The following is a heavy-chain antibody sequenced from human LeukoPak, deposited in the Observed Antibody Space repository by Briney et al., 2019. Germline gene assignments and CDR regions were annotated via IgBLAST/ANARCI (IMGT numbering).Heavy chain of an antibody. D-gene: IGHD6-6*01. CDR3: ARATRPRGDFDY. CDR1: NYSISSDYY. V-gene: IGHV4-38-2*02. Sequence: KPSETLSLTCTVPNYSISSDYYWGWIRQPPGKGLEWIGSLFHSGTIYYTPSLKSRVTTSVDTSNNRFSLKLMSVTAADTAVYYCARATRPRGDFDYWGQGTLVTVSS. CDR2: LFHSGTI. J-gene: IGHJ4*02.